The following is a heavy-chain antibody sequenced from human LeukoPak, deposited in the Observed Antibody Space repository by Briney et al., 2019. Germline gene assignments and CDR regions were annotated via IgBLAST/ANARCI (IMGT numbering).Heavy chain of an antibody. CDR3: ARTRGYSYGYGEI. J-gene: IGHJ4*02. D-gene: IGHD5-18*01. V-gene: IGHV1-3*01. CDR2: INAGNGDT. Sequence: GASVKVSCKASGYTFTRYTLHWVRQAPGQRLEWMGWINAGNGDTKYSQKFQGRITITRDTSADTVYMDLSSLRSEDTAVYYCARTRGYSYGYGEIWGQGTLVTVSS. CDR1: GYTFTRYT.